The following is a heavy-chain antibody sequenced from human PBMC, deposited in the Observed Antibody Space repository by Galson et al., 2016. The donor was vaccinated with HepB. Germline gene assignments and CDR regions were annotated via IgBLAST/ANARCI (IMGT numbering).Heavy chain of an antibody. J-gene: IGHJ4*02. CDR2: IIPFFGPA. V-gene: IGHV1-69*13. CDR3: ARRGGSYYYFDY. D-gene: IGHD1-26*01. CDR1: GGTFSSYA. Sequence: SVKVSCKASGGTFSSYAISWVRQAPGQGLEWMGGIIPFFGPANYAQRFQGRVTITAGESTSTVYMELRSLRSEETAVYYCARRGGSYYYFDYWGQGTLVTVSS.